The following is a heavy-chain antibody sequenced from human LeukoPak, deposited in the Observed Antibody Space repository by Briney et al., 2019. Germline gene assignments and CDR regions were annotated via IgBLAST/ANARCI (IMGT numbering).Heavy chain of an antibody. CDR3: ARASSGYSYADY. CDR1: GGSISSGGYS. CDR2: IYHSGST. D-gene: IGHD5-18*01. Sequence: SQTLSLTCAVSGGSISSGGYSWGWIRQPPGKGREWIGYIYHSGSTYYNPSLKSRVTISVDRSKNQFSLKLSSVTAADTAVYYCARASSGYSYADYWGQGTLVTVSS. V-gene: IGHV4-30-2*01. J-gene: IGHJ4*02.